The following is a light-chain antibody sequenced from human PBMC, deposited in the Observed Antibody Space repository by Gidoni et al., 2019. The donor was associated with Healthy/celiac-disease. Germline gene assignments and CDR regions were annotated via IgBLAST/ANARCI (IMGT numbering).Light chain of an antibody. Sequence: QPALTPPASGSASPAPSITISYTGTSSDVGGYNYVSWYQQHPGKAPKLMIYDVSNRPSGVSTRFSGSKSGNTASLTISGLQAEDEADYYCSSYTSSSTWVFGGGTKLTVL. V-gene: IGLV2-14*01. CDR3: SSYTSSSTWV. J-gene: IGLJ3*02. CDR1: SSDVGGYNY. CDR2: DVS.